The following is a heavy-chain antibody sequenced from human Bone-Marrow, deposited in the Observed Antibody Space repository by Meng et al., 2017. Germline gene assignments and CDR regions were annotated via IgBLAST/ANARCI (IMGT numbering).Heavy chain of an antibody. J-gene: IGHJ4*02. D-gene: IGHD6-19*01. CDR2: IKQDGSEK. CDR1: GFTFSSYW. CDR3: ARDRAVAVTTEASDY. Sequence: GESLKISCAAFGFTFSSYWMSWVRQAPGKGLEWVANIKQDGSEKYYVDSVKGRFTISRDNAKNSLYLQMNSLRAEDTAVYYCARDRAVAVTTEASDYWGQGTLVTVSS. V-gene: IGHV3-7*01.